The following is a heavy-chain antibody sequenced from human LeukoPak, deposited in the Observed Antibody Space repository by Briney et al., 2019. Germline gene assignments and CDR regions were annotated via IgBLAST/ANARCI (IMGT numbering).Heavy chain of an antibody. CDR2: IKQDGSEK. V-gene: IGHV3-7*03. Sequence: GGSLRLSCAVSGFTFSGFWMSWSRQAPGKGLEWVANIKQDGSEKYYVDSVKGRFTISRDNAKNSLYLQMNSLRAEDTAVYYCARGWLQLWPCDYWGQGTLVTVSS. CDR3: ARGWLQLWPCDY. D-gene: IGHD5-24*01. CDR1: GFTFSGFW. J-gene: IGHJ4*02.